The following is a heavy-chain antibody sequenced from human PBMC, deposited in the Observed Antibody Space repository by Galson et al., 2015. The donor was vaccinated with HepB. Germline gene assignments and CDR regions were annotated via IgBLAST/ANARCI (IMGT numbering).Heavy chain of an antibody. CDR1: GYTFTSYA. CDR3: ARATYYDFWSGYYKEGSFDY. D-gene: IGHD3-3*01. Sequence: SVKVSCKASGYTFTSYAMHWVRQAPGQRLEWMGWINAGNGNTKYSQKVQGRVTITRDTSASTAYMELSSLRSEDTAVYYCARATYYDFWSGYYKEGSFDYWGQGTLVTVSS. V-gene: IGHV1-3*01. J-gene: IGHJ4*02. CDR2: INAGNGNT.